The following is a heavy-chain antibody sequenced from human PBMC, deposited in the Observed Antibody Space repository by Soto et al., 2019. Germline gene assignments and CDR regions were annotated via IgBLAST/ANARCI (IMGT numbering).Heavy chain of an antibody. Sequence: CGPQSRSCAASECTFISYEMNWVRQDPGKGLEWFSYISSSGSTIYYADSVKGRFTISRDNAKNSLYLQMNSLRAEDTAVYYCARDRSGWGLQDYWGQGTLVTVSS. CDR1: ECTFISYE. CDR3: ARDRSGWGLQDY. V-gene: IGHV3-48*03. D-gene: IGHD1-26*01. J-gene: IGHJ4*02. CDR2: ISSSGSTI.